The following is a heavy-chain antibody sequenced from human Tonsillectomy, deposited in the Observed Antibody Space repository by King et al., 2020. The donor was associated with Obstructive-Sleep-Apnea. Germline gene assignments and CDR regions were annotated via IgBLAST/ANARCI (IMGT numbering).Heavy chain of an antibody. V-gene: IGHV1-8*01. CDR3: ATRRGAGSCDY. J-gene: IGHJ4*02. CDR2: MNPNSGNT. D-gene: IGHD2-15*01. Sequence: QLVQSGAEVNKPGASVKVSCKASGYAFYIYDINWVRQATGQGLEGIGCMNPNSGNTGYAQKFQGRVNMTRNNSISTAYMELSSLRSEDTAVYYCATRRGAGSCDYWGQGTLVTVSS. CDR1: GYAFYIYD.